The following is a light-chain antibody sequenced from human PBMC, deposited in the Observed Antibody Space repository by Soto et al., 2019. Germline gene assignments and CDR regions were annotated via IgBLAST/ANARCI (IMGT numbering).Light chain of an antibody. Sequence: QSVMTQPPSVSAAPGQKVTISCPGSSSNIGGNSVSWYQQLPGTAPKLIIYEVSDRPSGVSYRFSGSKSGNTASLTISGLQAEDEADYYCSSHTTSSTLVFGGGTKVTVL. J-gene: IGLJ2*01. CDR2: EVS. V-gene: IGLV2-14*01. CDR1: SSNIGGNS. CDR3: SSHTTSSTLV.